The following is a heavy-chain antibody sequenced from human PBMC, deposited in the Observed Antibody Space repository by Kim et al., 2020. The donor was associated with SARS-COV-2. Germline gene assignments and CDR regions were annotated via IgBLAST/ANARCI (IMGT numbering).Heavy chain of an antibody. CDR1: GGSISSSNW. Sequence: SETLSLTCAVSGGSISSSNWWSWVRQPPGKGLEWIGEIYHSGSTNYNPSLKSRVTISVDKSKNQFSLKLSSVTAADTAVYYCAMRVSYYDILTGYYPNPPFDYWGQGTLVTVSS. D-gene: IGHD3-9*01. V-gene: IGHV4-4*02. J-gene: IGHJ4*02. CDR2: IYHSGST. CDR3: AMRVSYYDILTGYYPNPPFDY.